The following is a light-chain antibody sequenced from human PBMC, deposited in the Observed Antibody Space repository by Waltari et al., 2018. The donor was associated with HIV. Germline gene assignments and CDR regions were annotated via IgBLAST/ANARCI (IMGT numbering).Light chain of an antibody. CDR2: KAS. CDR1: QSISTW. V-gene: IGKV1-5*03. CDR3: QQYNTSSPWT. Sequence: DIQMTQSPSALSASVGDRITITCRASQSISTWLAWYQQKPGKAPKILVYKASSLESGVPPRFSGSGSGTEFTLTINNLQPDDCATYYCQQYNTSSPWTFGQGTKVDI. J-gene: IGKJ1*01.